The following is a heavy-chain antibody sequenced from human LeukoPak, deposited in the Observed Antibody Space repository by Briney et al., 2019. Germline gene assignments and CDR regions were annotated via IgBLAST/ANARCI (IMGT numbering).Heavy chain of an antibody. Sequence: GGSLRLSCAASGFTFSSYAMSWVRQAPGKGLEWVAVISYDGSNKYYADSVKGRFTISRDNSKNTLYLQMNSLRAEDTAVYYCARELRFVPAAPHDYWGQGTLVTVSS. CDR3: ARELRFVPAAPHDY. CDR1: GFTFSSYA. D-gene: IGHD2-2*01. V-gene: IGHV3-30-3*01. CDR2: ISYDGSNK. J-gene: IGHJ4*02.